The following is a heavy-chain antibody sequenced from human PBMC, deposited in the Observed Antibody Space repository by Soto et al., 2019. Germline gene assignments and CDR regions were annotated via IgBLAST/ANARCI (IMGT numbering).Heavy chain of an antibody. CDR3: ARNSLGKSSGSALNWPYFFNY. D-gene: IGHD6-19*01. V-gene: IGHV6-1*01. CDR1: ADSVSSNSAA. CDR2: TYHSTKWYY. J-gene: IGHJ4*02. Sequence: TQTLSLTCAISADSVSSNSAAWNWIRQSPSRGLEWLRKTYHSTKWYYDYEVSVKSRMTIIPGTSKNHFSLQVSSRARGYTAVYYCARNSLGKSSGSALNWPYFFNYWGQGTRVTVSA.